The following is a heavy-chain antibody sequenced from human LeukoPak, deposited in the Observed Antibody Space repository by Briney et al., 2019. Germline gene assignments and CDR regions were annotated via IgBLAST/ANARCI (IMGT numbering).Heavy chain of an antibody. CDR3: ARQSITIFGVPRGWFDP. CDR2: IYPDDSNT. CDR1: GYSFTNYW. J-gene: IGHJ5*02. V-gene: IGHV5-51*01. Sequence: GESLKISCKGSGYSFTNYWIGWVRQMPGKGMEWMGIIYPDDSNTKYSPSFQGLVTISADKSISTAYLQWSSLKASDTAMYYCARQSITIFGVPRGWFDPWGQGTLVTVSS. D-gene: IGHD3-3*01.